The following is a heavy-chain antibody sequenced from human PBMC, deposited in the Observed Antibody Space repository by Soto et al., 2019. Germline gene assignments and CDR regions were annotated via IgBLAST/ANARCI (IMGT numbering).Heavy chain of an antibody. Sequence: GASVKVSCKASGYTFTSYAMHWVRQAPEQRLERMGWINAGNGNTKYSQKFQRRVTITSDTSASTAYMELSSLRSDATAVYYCAGVKWLHAPCVFDIWGQESMV. J-gene: IGHJ3*02. CDR1: GYTFTSYA. V-gene: IGHV1-3*01. D-gene: IGHD5-12*01. CDR3: AGVKWLHAPCVFDI. CDR2: INAGNGNT.